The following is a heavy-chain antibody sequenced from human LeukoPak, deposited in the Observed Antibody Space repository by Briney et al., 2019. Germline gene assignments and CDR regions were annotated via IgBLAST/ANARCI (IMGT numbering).Heavy chain of an antibody. J-gene: IGHJ5*02. D-gene: IGHD1-26*01. Sequence: PGGSLRLSCAASGFTFTSFAMSWVRQAPGKGLEWVSTISRSGVATYYANSVKGRFTISRDNSKNTVYLQMNSLRAEDTAIYYCAKKYSTGLDPWGQGTLVTVSS. V-gene: IGHV3-23*01. CDR1: GFTFTSFA. CDR3: AKKYSTGLDP. CDR2: ISRSGVAT.